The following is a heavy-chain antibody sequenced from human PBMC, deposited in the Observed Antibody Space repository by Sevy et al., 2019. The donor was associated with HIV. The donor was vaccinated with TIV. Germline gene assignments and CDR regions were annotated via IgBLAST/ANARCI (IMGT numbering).Heavy chain of an antibody. Sequence: GGSLRLSCAASGFTFSSYGMHWVRQAPGKGLEWVAVIWYDGSNKYYADSVKGRFTISRDNSKNTLYLQMNSLRAEDTAVYYCAREVAAADHYYYYGMGVWGQGTTVTVSS. V-gene: IGHV3-33*01. CDR3: AREVAAADHYYYYGMGV. D-gene: IGHD6-13*01. CDR1: GFTFSSYG. CDR2: IWYDGSNK. J-gene: IGHJ6*02.